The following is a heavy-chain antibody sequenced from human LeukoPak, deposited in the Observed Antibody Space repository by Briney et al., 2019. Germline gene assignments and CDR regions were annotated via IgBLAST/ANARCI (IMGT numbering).Heavy chain of an antibody. CDR1: GFTFTGYA. Sequence: GGSLRLSCVASGFTFTGYAMSWLRQAPGKGLEWVSSISGSGGSTYYADSVKGRFTISRDSPKNTLYLQMNSQRAEDTAVYYCAKFSSSGWSRSTNRWGQGTLVTVSS. CDR3: AKFSSSGWSRSTNR. CDR2: ISGSGGST. V-gene: IGHV3-23*01. J-gene: IGHJ4*02. D-gene: IGHD6-19*01.